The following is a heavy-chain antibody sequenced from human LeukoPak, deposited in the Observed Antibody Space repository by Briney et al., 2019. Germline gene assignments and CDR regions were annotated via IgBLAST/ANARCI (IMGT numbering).Heavy chain of an antibody. CDR2: ISYDGSNK. Sequence: PGRSLRLSCAASGFTFSSYAMHWVRQAPGKGLEWVAVISYDGSNKYYADSVKGRFTISRDNSKNTLYLQMNSLRAEDTAVYYCARGLGYYCDSSGYLTRPPFDYWGQGTLVTVSS. D-gene: IGHD3-22*01. V-gene: IGHV3-30-3*01. CDR3: ARGLGYYCDSSGYLTRPPFDY. J-gene: IGHJ4*02. CDR1: GFTFSSYA.